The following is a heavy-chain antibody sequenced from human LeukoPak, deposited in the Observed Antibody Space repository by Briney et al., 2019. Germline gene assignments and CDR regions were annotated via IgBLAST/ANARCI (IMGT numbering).Heavy chain of an antibody. CDR1: EFLFSSYA. D-gene: IGHD5-24*01. Sequence: PGGSLRLSCVASEFLFSSYAMHWVRQAPGKGLECVAFISNDGSEKHYADSVKGRFTISRDNSKNTLYLQMNSLRVEDTAVFYCASDWAREDGCMDVWGKGTTVTVSS. CDR3: ASDWAREDGCMDV. CDR2: ISNDGSEK. J-gene: IGHJ6*03. V-gene: IGHV3-30*04.